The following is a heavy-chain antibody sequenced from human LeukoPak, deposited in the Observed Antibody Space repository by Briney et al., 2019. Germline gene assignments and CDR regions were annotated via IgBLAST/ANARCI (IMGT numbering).Heavy chain of an antibody. Sequence: GEPLRFSCKASGYSFTSYWISWVRQMPGKGLEWMGRIDPSVSYTNSSPSFQGHVTISADNPNSPSYLQWSSQKASDTAMYYCSRHVPQGYCSSTSCYPGTWFDPWGQGTLVTVSS. D-gene: IGHD2-2*01. CDR3: SRHVPQGYCSSTSCYPGTWFDP. CDR2: IDPSVSYT. J-gene: IGHJ5*02. CDR1: GYSFTSYW. V-gene: IGHV5-10-1*01.